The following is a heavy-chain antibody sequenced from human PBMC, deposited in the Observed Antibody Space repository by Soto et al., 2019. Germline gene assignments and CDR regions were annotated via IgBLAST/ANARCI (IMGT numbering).Heavy chain of an antibody. D-gene: IGHD2-2*01. Sequence: ASVKVSCKASGYTFTSYGISWVRQAPGQGLEWMGWISAYNGNTNYAQKLQGRVTMTTDTSTSTAYMELRSLRSDDTAVYYCARVRQYCSRTNCYQDPWGQGTLVTVSS. CDR1: GYTFTSYG. CDR3: ARVRQYCSRTNCYQDP. J-gene: IGHJ5*02. V-gene: IGHV1-18*01. CDR2: ISAYNGNT.